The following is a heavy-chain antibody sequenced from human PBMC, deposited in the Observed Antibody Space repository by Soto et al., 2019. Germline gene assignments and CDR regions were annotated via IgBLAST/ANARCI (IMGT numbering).Heavy chain of an antibody. J-gene: IGHJ4*02. CDR3: ARDPQIFAY. CDR1: GGSISSSSYY. V-gene: IGHV4-39*02. Sequence: SETLSLTCTVSGGSISSSSYYWGWIRQPPGKGLEWIGSIYYSGSTYYNPSLKSRVTMTTDTSTSTAYMELRSLRSDDTAVYYCARDPQIFAYWVQGTLVTVSS. CDR2: IYYSGST.